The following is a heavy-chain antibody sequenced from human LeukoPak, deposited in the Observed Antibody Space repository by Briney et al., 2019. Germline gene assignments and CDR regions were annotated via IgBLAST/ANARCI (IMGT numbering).Heavy chain of an antibody. Sequence: SETLSLTCAVYGGSFSDYYWSWIRQPPGKGLEWIGEINHSGSTNYNPSLKSRVIISVDTSKNQFSLKLTSVTAADTAVYYCARRGRVEEGRYFDWSYTQGWFDPWGQGTLVTVSS. CDR3: ARRGRVEEGRYFDWSYTQGWFDP. CDR1: GGSFSDYY. CDR2: INHSGST. J-gene: IGHJ5*02. V-gene: IGHV4-34*01. D-gene: IGHD3-9*01.